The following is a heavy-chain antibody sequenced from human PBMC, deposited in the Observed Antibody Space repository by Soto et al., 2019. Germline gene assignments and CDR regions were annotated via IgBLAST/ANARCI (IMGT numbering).Heavy chain of an antibody. CDR1: GGSISSSNW. Sequence: QVQLQESGPGLVKPSGTLSLTCAVSGGSISSSNWWSWVRQPPGKGLEWIREIYHSGSTNYNPSRKSRVTISVDKSKNQFSLDLSSVAAADTAVYYCATSRPFPYSYGYDYWGQGTLVTVSS. D-gene: IGHD5-18*01. CDR2: IYHSGST. V-gene: IGHV4-4*02. J-gene: IGHJ4*02. CDR3: ATSRPFPYSYGYDY.